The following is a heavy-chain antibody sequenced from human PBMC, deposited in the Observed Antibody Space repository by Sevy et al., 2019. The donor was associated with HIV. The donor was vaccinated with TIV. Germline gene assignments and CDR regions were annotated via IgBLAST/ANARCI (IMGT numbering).Heavy chain of an antibody. J-gene: IGHJ6*02. V-gene: IGHV1-69*13. D-gene: IGHD5-18*01. Sequence: ASVKVSCKASGGTFSGYAISWVRQAPGQGLEWMGGIIPIFGTANYAQKFQGRVTITADESTSTAYMELSSLRSEDTAVYYCARSRPGYSYGSYYYYGMDVWGQGTTVTVSS. CDR3: ARSRPGYSYGSYYYYGMDV. CDR2: IIPIFGTA. CDR1: GGTFSGYA.